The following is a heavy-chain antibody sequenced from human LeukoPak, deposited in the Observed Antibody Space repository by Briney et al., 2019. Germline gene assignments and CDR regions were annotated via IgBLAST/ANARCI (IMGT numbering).Heavy chain of an antibody. CDR2: IYYSGST. CDR1: GGSINTYY. CDR3: ARDEASSSWDQKFDY. D-gene: IGHD6-13*01. J-gene: IGHJ4*02. V-gene: IGHV4-59*01. Sequence: PSETLSLTCTVSGGSINTYYGSWIRQPPGKGLEWIGYIYYSGSTKYNPSLERRISISVDTSKNQFSLRLSSVTAADTAVYYCARDEASSSWDQKFDYWGQGTLVTVSS.